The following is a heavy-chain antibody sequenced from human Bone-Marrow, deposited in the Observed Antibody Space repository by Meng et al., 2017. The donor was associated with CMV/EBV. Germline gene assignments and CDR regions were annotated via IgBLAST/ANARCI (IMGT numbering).Heavy chain of an antibody. D-gene: IGHD3-3*01. CDR3: ARDFDFWSGYPDYYGMDV. V-gene: IGHV1-18*01. Sequence: ASVKVSCKASGYTFNSYGISWVRQAPGQGLEWMGWISAYNGNTNYAQKLQGRVTMTTDTSTSTAYMELRSLRSDDTAVYYCARDFDFWSGYPDYYGMDVWGQGTTVTVSS. CDR1: GYTFNSYG. CDR2: ISAYNGNT. J-gene: IGHJ6*02.